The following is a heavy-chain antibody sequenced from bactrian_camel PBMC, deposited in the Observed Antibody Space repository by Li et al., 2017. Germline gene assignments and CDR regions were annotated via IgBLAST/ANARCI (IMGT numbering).Heavy chain of an antibody. V-gene: IGHV3S63*01. Sequence: HVQLVESGGGSVQAGGSLRLSCSAPGYSYTTYCMAWFRQAPGKEREGVAAIYRKDATVYEDSVKGRFTISRDTAKNTIHLQMDSLKPEDTAMYYCAVEGSGAYCSLRALPLGYWDQGTQVTVS. J-gene: IGHJ6*01. CDR3: AVEGSGAYCSLRALPLGY. CDR1: GYSYTTYC. D-gene: IGHD3*01. CDR2: IYRKDAT.